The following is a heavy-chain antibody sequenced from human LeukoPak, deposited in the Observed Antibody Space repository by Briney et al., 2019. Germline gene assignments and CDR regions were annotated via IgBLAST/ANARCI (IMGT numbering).Heavy chain of an antibody. D-gene: IGHD6-19*01. V-gene: IGHV3-30*18. J-gene: IGHJ4*02. CDR3: AKDPGLD. CDR1: GFTFSSYG. CDR2: ISYDGSNK. Sequence: GGSLRLSCAASGFTFSSYGMHWVRQAPGKGLEWVAFISYDGSNKYYADSMKGRFTISRDNSKNTLYLQMNSLRAEDTAVYYCAKDPGLDWGQGTLVTVSS.